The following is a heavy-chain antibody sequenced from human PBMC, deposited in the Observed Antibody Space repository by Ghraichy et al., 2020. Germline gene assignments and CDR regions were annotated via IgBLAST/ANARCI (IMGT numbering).Heavy chain of an antibody. CDR3: TTSLWLRDY. D-gene: IGHD5-18*01. CDR2: IKSKTDGGTT. CDR1: GFTFSNAW. J-gene: IGHJ4*02. Sequence: ETLSLTCAASGFTFSNAWMSWVRQAPGKGLEWVGRIKSKTDGGTTDYAAPVKGRFTISRDDSKNTLYLQMNSLKTEDTAVYYCTTSLWLRDYWGQGTLVTVSS. V-gene: IGHV3-15*01.